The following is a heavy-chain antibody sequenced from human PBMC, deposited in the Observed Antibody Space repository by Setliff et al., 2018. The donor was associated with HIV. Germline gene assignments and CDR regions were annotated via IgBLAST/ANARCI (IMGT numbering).Heavy chain of an antibody. J-gene: IGHJ6*03. D-gene: IGHD3-10*01. CDR1: GGSISSDPYY. CDR3: ARGSVFWDRGNHYQYMDV. Sequence: PSETLSLTCTVSGGSISSDPYYWGWIRQPPGKGLEWIGSMSTSGSSFYDPSLKSRVTISVEPSKNQFSLNLSAVTAADTAVYYCARGSVFWDRGNHYQYMDVWAAGTTVTVSS. CDR2: MSTSGSS. V-gene: IGHV4-39*07.